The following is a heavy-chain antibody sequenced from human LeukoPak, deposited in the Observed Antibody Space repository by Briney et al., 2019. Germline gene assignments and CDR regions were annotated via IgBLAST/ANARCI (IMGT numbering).Heavy chain of an antibody. CDR2: INHSGST. J-gene: IGHJ4*02. D-gene: IGHD3-3*01. V-gene: IGHV4-34*01. CDR1: GGSFSGYY. CDR3: ARHEGPYYDFWSGYPYYFDY. Sequence: PSETLSLTCAVYGGSFSGYYWSWIRQPPGKGLEWIGEINHSGSTNYNPSLKSRVTISVDTSKNQFSLKLSSVTAADTAVYYCARHEGPYYDFWSGYPYYFDYWGQGTLVAVSS.